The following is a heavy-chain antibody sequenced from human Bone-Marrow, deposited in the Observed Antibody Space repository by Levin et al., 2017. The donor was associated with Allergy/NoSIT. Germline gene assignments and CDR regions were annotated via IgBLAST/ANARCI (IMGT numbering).Heavy chain of an antibody. J-gene: IGHJ6*02. CDR1: GFTFSSYG. V-gene: IGHV3-30*18. CDR3: AKGGYSSGWHLYYYYYGMDV. CDR2: ISYDGSNK. Sequence: GGSLRLSCAASGFTFSSYGMHWVRQAPGKGLEWVAVISYDGSNKYYADSVKGRFTISRDNSKNTLYLQMNSLRAEDTAVYYCAKGGYSSGWHLYYYYYGMDVWGQGTTVTVSS. D-gene: IGHD6-19*01.